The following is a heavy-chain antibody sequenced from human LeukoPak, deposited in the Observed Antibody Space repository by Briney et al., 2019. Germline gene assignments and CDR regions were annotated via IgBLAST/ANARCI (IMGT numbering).Heavy chain of an antibody. CDR2: ISNDDDRT. J-gene: IGHJ3*02. V-gene: IGHV3-74*01. Sequence: PGGSLRLSCAVSGFSIRSYWMAWVRQVPGTGLVCVSHISNDDDRTVYADSVRGRFTISRDYAKNTVFLQMNSLRVEDTGVYYCTRDSISSAKQGAFDIWGHGTMVTVSS. CDR1: GFSIRSYW. CDR3: TRDSISSAKQGAFDI. D-gene: IGHD3-3*01.